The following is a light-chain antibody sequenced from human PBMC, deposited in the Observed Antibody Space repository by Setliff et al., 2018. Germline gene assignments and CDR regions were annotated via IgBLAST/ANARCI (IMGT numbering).Light chain of an antibody. CDR1: SSDVGGYNY. CDR2: DVS. Sequence: QSALTQPASVSGSPGQSITISCTGTSSDVGGYNYVSWYQQHPGKAPKLMIYDVSKRPSGVSNRFSGSKSGNTASPTISGLQAEDEADYYCSPYTSSSTFVFGTGTKVTVL. J-gene: IGLJ1*01. CDR3: SPYTSSSTFV. V-gene: IGLV2-14*01.